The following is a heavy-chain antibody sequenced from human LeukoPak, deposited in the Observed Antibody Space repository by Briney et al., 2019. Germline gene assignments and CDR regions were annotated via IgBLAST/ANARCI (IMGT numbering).Heavy chain of an antibody. CDR2: ISGSGGST. CDR3: AKVRDIVVVPAAIDY. Sequence: GGSLRLSCAASGFTFSSYAMSWVRQAPGKGLEWVSAISGSGGSTYYADSVKGRFTISRDNSKNTLYLQMNSLRAEDTAVYYCAKVRDIVVVPAAIDYWGQGTLVTVSS. D-gene: IGHD2-2*01. CDR1: GFTFSSYA. V-gene: IGHV3-23*01. J-gene: IGHJ4*02.